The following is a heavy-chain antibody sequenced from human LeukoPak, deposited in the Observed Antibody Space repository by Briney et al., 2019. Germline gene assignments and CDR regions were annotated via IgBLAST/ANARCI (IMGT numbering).Heavy chain of an antibody. CDR3: ASVKLGYYYDTNGYFDS. CDR2: IYYQGNT. J-gene: IGHJ4*02. CDR1: TDSISKSLYH. D-gene: IGHD3-22*01. Sequence: SETLSLTCTVSTDSISKSLYHWAWVRQPPGKGLESIAEIYYQGNTYYNPSLSGRVTISVDTSKNQFSLQLNAVTAADTALYFCASVKLGYYYDTNGYFDSWGQGIPVTVSS. V-gene: IGHV4-39*07.